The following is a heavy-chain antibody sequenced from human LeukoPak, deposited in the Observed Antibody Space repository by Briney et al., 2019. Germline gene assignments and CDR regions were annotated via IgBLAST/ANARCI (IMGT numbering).Heavy chain of an antibody. V-gene: IGHV3-74*01. CDR2: IKYDGGST. CDR3: AKVAKYYYGSETYYFFEH. Sequence: GGPLRLSCAASGFTFSSYWMHWVRQAPGKGLVWVSRIKYDGGSTNYADSVKGRFTISRDNAKNSLYLQMNSLRVEDTVVFYCAKVAKYYYGSETYYFFEHWGQGTPVTASS. J-gene: IGHJ4*02. CDR1: GFTFSSYW. D-gene: IGHD3-10*01.